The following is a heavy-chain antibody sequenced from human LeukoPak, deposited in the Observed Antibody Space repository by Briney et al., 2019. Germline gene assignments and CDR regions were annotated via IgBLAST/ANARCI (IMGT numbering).Heavy chain of an antibody. CDR3: ARAGYDSSGYFDY. V-gene: IGHV3-48*03. J-gene: IGHJ4*02. CDR1: GFTFSSYE. CDR2: ISSSGSTI. D-gene: IGHD3-22*01. Sequence: PGGSLRLSCAASGFTFSSYEMNWVRQAPGKGLEWVSYISSSGSTIYYADSVKGRFTISRDNAKNSLYLQMNSLRAEDTAVYYCARAGYDSSGYFDYWGQGTLVTVSS.